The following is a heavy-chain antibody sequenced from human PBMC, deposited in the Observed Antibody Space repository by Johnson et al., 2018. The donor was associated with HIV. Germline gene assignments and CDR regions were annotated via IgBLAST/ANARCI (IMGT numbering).Heavy chain of an antibody. CDR2: ISYDASNN. CDR3: ARCMIVVVITDAFDI. D-gene: IGHD3-22*01. Sequence: QVQLVESGGGVVQPGRSLRLSCAASGFTFSSYAMHWVRQAPGKGLEWVAVISYDASNNYYADSVKGRFTISRDNSKNTLYLQMNSLRAEDTTVYYCARCMIVVVITDAFDIWGQGTMVTVSS. CDR1: GFTFSSYA. V-gene: IGHV3-30-3*01. J-gene: IGHJ3*02.